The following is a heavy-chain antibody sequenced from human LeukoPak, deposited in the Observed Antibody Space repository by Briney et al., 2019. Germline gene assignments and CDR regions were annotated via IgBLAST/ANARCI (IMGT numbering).Heavy chain of an antibody. V-gene: IGHV3-66*01. J-gene: IGHJ4*02. CDR1: GFTVSSSY. CDR3: TRVGYIDEGIDY. CDR2: IYSGGST. D-gene: IGHD5-24*01. Sequence: GGSLRLSCAASGFTVSSSYMSWVRQAPGKGLEWVSVIYSGGSTYYADSVKGRFTISRDNAKNSLYLQMSSLRAEDTAIYYCTRVGYIDEGIDYWGQGTLVTVSS.